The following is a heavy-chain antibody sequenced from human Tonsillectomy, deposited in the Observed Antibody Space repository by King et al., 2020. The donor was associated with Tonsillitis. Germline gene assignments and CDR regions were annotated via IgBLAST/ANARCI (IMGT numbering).Heavy chain of an antibody. D-gene: IGHD1/OR15-1a*01. CDR3: TTRANNTPIFDY. CDR2: IKSKTDGGTT. V-gene: IGHV3-15*01. J-gene: IGHJ4*02. CDR1: GFTFSNAW. Sequence: VQLVESGGGLVKPGGSLRLSCAASGFTFSNAWMSWVRQAPGKGLEWVGRIKSKTDGGTTDYAAPVKGRFTISRDDSKNTLYLQMNSLKTEDTAGYYCTTRANNTPIFDYRGQGTLVTGSS.